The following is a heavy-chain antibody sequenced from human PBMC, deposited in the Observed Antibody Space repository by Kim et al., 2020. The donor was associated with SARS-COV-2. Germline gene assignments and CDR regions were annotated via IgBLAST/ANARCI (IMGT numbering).Heavy chain of an antibody. V-gene: IGHV3-9*01. J-gene: IGHJ6*02. Sequence: ADSVKGRFTISRDNAKNSLYLQMNSLRAEDTALYYCAKDMRTDYYYGMDVWGQGTTVTVSS. CDR3: AKDMRTDYYYGMDV.